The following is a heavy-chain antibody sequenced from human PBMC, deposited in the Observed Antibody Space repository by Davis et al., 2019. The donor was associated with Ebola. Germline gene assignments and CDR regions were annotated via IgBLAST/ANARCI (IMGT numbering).Heavy chain of an antibody. CDR1: GGSVTSGTYY. Sequence: PGGSLRLSCSVSGGSVTSGTYYWSWIRQPPGKGLEWIGYIFYSGSTNYNPSLKSRLTISVDTSRNQFSLKLSSVTAADTAVYYCARRLDFYDNSGSRWGWFDPWGQGTLVTVSS. V-gene: IGHV4-61*01. J-gene: IGHJ5*02. D-gene: IGHD3-22*01. CDR2: IFYSGST. CDR3: ARRLDFYDNSGSRWGWFDP.